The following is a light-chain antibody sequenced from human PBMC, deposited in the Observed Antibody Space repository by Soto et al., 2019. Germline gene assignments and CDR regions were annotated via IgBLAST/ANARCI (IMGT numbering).Light chain of an antibody. J-gene: IGLJ2*01. Sequence: QSVLTQPPSVSAAPGQKVTISCSGSSSNIGNNYVSWYQQLPGTAPKLLIYDNTKRPSGIPGRFSGSKSGTSATLGITGLQTGDEADYYCGTWDSSLSAVVFGGGTQLTVL. CDR2: DNT. CDR3: GTWDSSLSAVV. CDR1: SSNIGNNY. V-gene: IGLV1-51*01.